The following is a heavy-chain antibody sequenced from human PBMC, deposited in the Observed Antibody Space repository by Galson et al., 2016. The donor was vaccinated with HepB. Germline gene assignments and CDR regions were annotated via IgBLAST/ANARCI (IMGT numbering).Heavy chain of an antibody. V-gene: IGHV3-30*04. J-gene: IGHJ6*02. D-gene: IGHD2-15*01. CDR1: GFTFSSYA. Sequence: SLRLSCAGSGFTFSSYAIHWVRQAPGKGLEWVAVISFDGNKKYYEDSVKGRFTISRDNSKNTLFLQMNSLRAEDTAVYYCARDRDDSMVVVGDAMGVWGQGTTVTVSS. CDR3: ARDRDDSMVVVGDAMGV. CDR2: ISFDGNKK.